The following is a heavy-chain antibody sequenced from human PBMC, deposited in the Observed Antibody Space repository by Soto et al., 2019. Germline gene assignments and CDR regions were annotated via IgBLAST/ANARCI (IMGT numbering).Heavy chain of an antibody. Sequence: GESLKISCKGSGYSFTSYWIGWVRQMPGKGLECMGIIYPGDSDTRYSPSFQSQVTISADKSISTAYLQWSSLKASDPAMYYCARSFRGGYYDSSGSPPDAFDIWGQGTMVTVSS. CDR1: GYSFTSYW. CDR3: ARSFRGGYYDSSGSPPDAFDI. V-gene: IGHV5-51*01. D-gene: IGHD3-22*01. J-gene: IGHJ3*02. CDR2: IYPGDSDT.